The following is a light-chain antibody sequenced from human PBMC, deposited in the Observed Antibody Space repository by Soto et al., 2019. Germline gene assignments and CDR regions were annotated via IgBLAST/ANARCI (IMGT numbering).Light chain of an antibody. V-gene: IGLV2-23*02. Sequence: QSVLTQPASVSGSPGQSITFSCTGSSSDVGTYNLVSWYQHHPGKAPKLLIYEVTERPSGVSNRFSGSKSGNTASLTISGFQAEDEADYYCCSYAGRSTFVLFGGGTKVTVL. CDR1: SSDVGTYNL. J-gene: IGLJ2*01. CDR2: EVT. CDR3: CSYAGRSTFVL.